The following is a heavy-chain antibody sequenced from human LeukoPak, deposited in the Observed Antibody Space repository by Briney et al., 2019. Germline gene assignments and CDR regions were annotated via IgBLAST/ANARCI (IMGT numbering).Heavy chain of an antibody. CDR3: AKEGYYGSGSYSVAVWVPGGSAYFDY. J-gene: IGHJ4*02. V-gene: IGHV3-23*01. CDR2: INGSGGST. D-gene: IGHD3-10*01. CDR1: GFTFSSYA. Sequence: PGGSLRLSCAASGFTFSSYAMSWVRQAPGKGLEWVSAINGSGGSTYYADSVKGRFTISRDNSKNTLYLQMNSLRAEDTAVYYCAKEGYYGSGSYSVAVWVPGGSAYFDYWGQGTLVTVSS.